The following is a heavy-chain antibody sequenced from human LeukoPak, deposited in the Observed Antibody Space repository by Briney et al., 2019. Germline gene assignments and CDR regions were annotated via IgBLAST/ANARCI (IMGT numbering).Heavy chain of an antibody. Sequence: GGSLRLSCAASRFTFSNYAMHWVRQAPGKGLEWVAVISYDGSNKYYADSVKGRFTISRDISKNTLYLRMNSLRAEDTAVYYCARDRTRDGYNQGRVFDYWGQGTLVTVSS. CDR1: RFTFSNYA. J-gene: IGHJ4*02. CDR2: ISYDGSNK. D-gene: IGHD5-24*01. V-gene: IGHV3-30-3*01. CDR3: ARDRTRDGYNQGRVFDY.